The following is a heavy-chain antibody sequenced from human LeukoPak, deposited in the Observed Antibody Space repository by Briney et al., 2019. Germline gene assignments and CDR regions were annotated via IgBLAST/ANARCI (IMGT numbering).Heavy chain of an antibody. CDR1: GFTFDDYA. Sequence: GGSLRLPCAASGFTFDDYAMHWVRQAPGKGLEWVSGISWNSGSIGYADSVKGRFTISRDNAKNSLYLQMNSLRAEDTALYYCAKDFAVTTYWYFDLWGRGTLVTVSS. CDR3: AKDFAVTTYWYFDL. J-gene: IGHJ2*01. V-gene: IGHV3-9*01. CDR2: ISWNSGSI. D-gene: IGHD4-17*01.